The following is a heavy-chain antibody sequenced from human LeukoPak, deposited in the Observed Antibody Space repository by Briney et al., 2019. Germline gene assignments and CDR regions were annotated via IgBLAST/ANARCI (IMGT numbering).Heavy chain of an antibody. V-gene: IGHV3-20*04. CDR3: ARQRWGTMIVVVIDFDY. CDR1: GFTFDDFG. Sequence: GGSLRLSCAASGFTFDDFGMTWVRQAPGKGLEWVSDINWNGASTGYADSVKGRFTISRDNAKNSLYLQMNSLRAEDTAVYYCARQRWGTMIVVVIDFDYWGQGTLVTVSS. CDR2: INWNGAST. J-gene: IGHJ4*02. D-gene: IGHD3-22*01.